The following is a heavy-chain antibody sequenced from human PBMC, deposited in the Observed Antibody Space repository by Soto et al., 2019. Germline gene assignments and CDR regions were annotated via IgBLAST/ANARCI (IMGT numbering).Heavy chain of an antibody. CDR3: ARGDYYGSGHYFAY. Sequence: QVQLVQSGAEVKKPGASVKLSCKASGYTFTSYYLHWVRQAPGQGLEWMGTINPSGGSTNYAQKFQGRVTMTRDTSTSPVSLYLNSLRSEDTAVYYCARGDYYGSGHYFAYWGQGTLATVSS. CDR1: GYTFTSYY. CDR2: INPSGGST. J-gene: IGHJ4*02. V-gene: IGHV1-46*01. D-gene: IGHD3-10*01.